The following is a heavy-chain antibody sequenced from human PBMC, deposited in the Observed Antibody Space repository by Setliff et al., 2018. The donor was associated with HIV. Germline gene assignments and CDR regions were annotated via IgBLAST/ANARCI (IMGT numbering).Heavy chain of an antibody. Sequence: SETLSLTCTVSGGSISSGSYYWNWIRQPAGKGLEWIGRIYTSGSTNYNPSLKSRVTISVDTSKNQFSLKLSSVTAAETAVYYCAREDYYYYGMDVGGQGTTVTVSS. J-gene: IGHJ6*02. CDR3: AREDYYYYGMDV. CDR1: GGSISSGSYY. V-gene: IGHV4-61*02. CDR2: IYTSGST.